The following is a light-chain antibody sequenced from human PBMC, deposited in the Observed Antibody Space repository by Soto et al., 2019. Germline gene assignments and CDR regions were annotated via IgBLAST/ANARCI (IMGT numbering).Light chain of an antibody. CDR2: DVS. V-gene: IGLV2-14*01. CDR1: SSDIGIYNY. Sequence: QSALTQPASVSGSPGQSIAVSCTGTSSDIGIYNYVSWYQQYPGKAPKLIIYDVSNRPSGVSNRFSGSKSGNTASLTISGLQPEDEADYYCSSYTSSNTQVFGGGTKVTVL. CDR3: SSYTSSNTQV. J-gene: IGLJ2*01.